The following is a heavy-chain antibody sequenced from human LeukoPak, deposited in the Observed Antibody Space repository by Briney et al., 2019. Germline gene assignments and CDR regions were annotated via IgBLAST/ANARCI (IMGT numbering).Heavy chain of an antibody. Sequence: PSETLSLTCAVSGGSISSYYWNWIRQPPGKGLEWIGYIYYSGSTNYNPSLKSRVTISVDTSKNQFSLKLSSVTAADTAVYYCARGRLPPTAYYYYGMDVWGQGTTVTVSS. D-gene: IGHD5-18*01. CDR2: IYYSGST. V-gene: IGHV4-59*01. CDR3: ARGRLPPTAYYYYGMDV. CDR1: GGSISSYY. J-gene: IGHJ6*02.